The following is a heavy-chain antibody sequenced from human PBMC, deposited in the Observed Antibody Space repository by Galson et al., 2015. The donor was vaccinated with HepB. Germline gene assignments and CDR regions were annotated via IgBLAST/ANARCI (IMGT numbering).Heavy chain of an antibody. Sequence: SLRLSCAASGFTFSRYWMSWVRQAPGKGLEWVANIKQDGSEKHYVDSVKGRFTISRDNAKNSLYLQMNSLRAEDTAVYYCARDEVPQYSSGWYRQRDYYYYGMDVWGQGTTVTVSS. CDR3: ARDEVPQYSSGWYRQRDYYYYGMDV. D-gene: IGHD6-19*01. CDR2: IKQDGSEK. J-gene: IGHJ6*02. V-gene: IGHV3-7*01. CDR1: GFTFSRYW.